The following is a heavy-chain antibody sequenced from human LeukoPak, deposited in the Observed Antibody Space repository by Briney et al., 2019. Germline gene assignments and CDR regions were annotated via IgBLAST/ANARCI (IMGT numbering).Heavy chain of an antibody. Sequence: GASVKVPCKASGYTFTGYYMHWVRQAPGQGLEWMGWINPNSGGTNYAQKFQGRVTMTRDTSISTAYMELSRLRSDDTAVYYCAREGVLGGFCSGGSCYDYWGQGTLFTVS. CDR1: GYTFTGYY. CDR3: AREGVLGGFCSGGSCYDY. J-gene: IGHJ4*02. D-gene: IGHD2-15*01. V-gene: IGHV1-2*02. CDR2: INPNSGGT.